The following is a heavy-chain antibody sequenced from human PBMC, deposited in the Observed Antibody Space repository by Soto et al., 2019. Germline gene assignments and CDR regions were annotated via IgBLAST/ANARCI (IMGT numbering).Heavy chain of an antibody. Sequence: GGSLRLSCAASGFTFSSYAMSWVRQAPGKGLEWVSAISGSGGSTYYADSVKGRFTISRDNSKNTLYLQMNSLRAEDTAVYYCAKDDYYDSSSDYYYYYGMDVWGQGTTVTVSS. CDR3: AKDDYYDSSSDYYYYYGMDV. J-gene: IGHJ6*02. V-gene: IGHV3-23*01. CDR2: ISGSGGST. CDR1: GFTFSSYA. D-gene: IGHD3-22*01.